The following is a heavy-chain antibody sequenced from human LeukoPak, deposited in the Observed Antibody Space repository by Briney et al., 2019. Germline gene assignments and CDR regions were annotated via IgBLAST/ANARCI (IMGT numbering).Heavy chain of an antibody. CDR3: AELGITMIGGV. CDR1: GFTVSDNY. V-gene: IGHV3-69-1*02. CDR2: IYIGGST. Sequence: GGSLRLSCAASGFTVSDNYMSWVRQVPGKGLEWVSTIYIGGSTYYADSVKGRFTISRDNAKNSLYLQMNSLRAEDTAVYYCAELGITMIGGVWGKGTTVTISS. J-gene: IGHJ6*04. D-gene: IGHD3-10*02.